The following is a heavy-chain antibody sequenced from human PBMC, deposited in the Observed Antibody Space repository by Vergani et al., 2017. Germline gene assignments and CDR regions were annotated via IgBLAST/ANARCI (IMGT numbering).Heavy chain of an antibody. D-gene: IGHD5-12*01. CDR3: ARGYDPHREPGGGMDV. V-gene: IGHV3-53*04. J-gene: IGHJ6*04. Sequence: VQLVESGGGVVQPGRSLRLSCAASGFTVSSNYMSWVRQAPGKGLEWVSVIYSGGSTYYADSVKGRFTISRHKSKSTLYLQMNSLRAEDPAVYYWARGYDPHREPGGGMDVWGKGTTVTVSS. CDR1: GFTVSSNY. CDR2: IYSGGST.